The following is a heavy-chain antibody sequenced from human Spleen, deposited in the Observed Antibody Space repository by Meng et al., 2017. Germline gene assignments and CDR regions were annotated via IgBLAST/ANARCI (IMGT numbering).Heavy chain of an antibody. Sequence: GGSLRLSCGASGFNFGDYIMHWVRQSPGKGLEWVSHINAGGRSPSYADSVKGRFTISRDNSKNTLNLQMNSLRAEDTAVYYCARTVAGSIDNWGQGTLVTVSS. J-gene: IGHJ4*02. CDR2: INAGGRSP. CDR1: GFNFGDYI. CDR3: ARTVAGSIDN. V-gene: IGHV3-74*01. D-gene: IGHD6-19*01.